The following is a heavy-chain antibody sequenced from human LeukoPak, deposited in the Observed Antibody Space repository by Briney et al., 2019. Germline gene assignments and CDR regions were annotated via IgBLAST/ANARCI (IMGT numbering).Heavy chain of an antibody. D-gene: IGHD5-12*01. CDR2: IKQDGSEK. Sequence: GGSLRLSCAASRFTFSSYWMRWVRQAPGKGREWVANIKQDGSEKYYVDSVKGRFTISRDNAKNSLYLQLNSLRAEDTAVYYCARARGGYDFDYWGQGTLVTVSS. J-gene: IGHJ4*02. CDR3: ARARGGYDFDY. V-gene: IGHV3-7*03. CDR1: RFTFSSYW.